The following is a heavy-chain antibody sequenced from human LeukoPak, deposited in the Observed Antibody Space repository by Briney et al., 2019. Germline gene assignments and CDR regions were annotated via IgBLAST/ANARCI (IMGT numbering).Heavy chain of an antibody. CDR2: IIPIFGTA. D-gene: IGHD3-9*01. V-gene: IGHV1-69*06. J-gene: IGHJ4*02. Sequence: SVKVSCKASGGTFSSYAINWVRQAPGQGLEWMGGIIPIFGTANYAQKFQGRVTITADKSTSTDYMELSSLSSDDTAVYYCSNYYDILTDYKRYFDYWGQGTLVTVSS. CDR3: SNYYDILTDYKRYFDY. CDR1: GGTFSSYA.